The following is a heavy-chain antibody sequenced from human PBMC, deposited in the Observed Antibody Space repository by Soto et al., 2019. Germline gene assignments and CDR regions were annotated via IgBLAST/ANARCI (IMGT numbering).Heavy chain of an antibody. J-gene: IGHJ6*02. CDR3: ARRRRHSHFWNGYAFEGPYGLDV. D-gene: IGHD3-3*02. CDR1: GGSLRNYN. V-gene: IGHV4-34*02. CDR2: INHSGYT. Sequence: QVQLQQWGAELVKPSETLSLTCAVYGGSLRNYNWTWIRQAPGEGLSWIGEINHSGYTNYDSSLKSRVSTSVDTTKTQFPLILYSVTAADTAVYYCARRRRHSHFWNGYAFEGPYGLDVWGQGTTVTVTS.